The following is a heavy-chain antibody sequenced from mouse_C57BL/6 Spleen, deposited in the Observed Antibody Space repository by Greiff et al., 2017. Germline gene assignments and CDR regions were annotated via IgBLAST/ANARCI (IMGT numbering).Heavy chain of an antibody. CDR3: ARSAPVYYDYAWFAY. V-gene: IGHV1-76*01. J-gene: IGHJ3*01. D-gene: IGHD2-4*01. Sequence: VQLQQSGAELVRPGASVKLSCKASGYTFTDYYINWVKQRPGQGLEWIARIYPGSGNTYYNEKFKGKATLTAEKSSSTAYMQLSSLTSEDSAVYFCARSAPVYYDYAWFAYWGQGTLVTVSA. CDR1: GYTFTDYY. CDR2: IYPGSGNT.